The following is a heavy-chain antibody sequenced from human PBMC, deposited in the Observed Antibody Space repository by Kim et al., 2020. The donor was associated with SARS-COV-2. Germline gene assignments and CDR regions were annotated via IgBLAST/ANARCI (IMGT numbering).Heavy chain of an antibody. CDR3: ARDYSLDY. V-gene: IGHV6-1*01. J-gene: IGHJ4*02. Sequence: KWYNDYAVSVKGRITINPDTSKNQFSLQLNSVTPEDTAVYYCARDYSLDYLGQGTLVTVSS. D-gene: IGHD2-15*01. CDR2: KWYN.